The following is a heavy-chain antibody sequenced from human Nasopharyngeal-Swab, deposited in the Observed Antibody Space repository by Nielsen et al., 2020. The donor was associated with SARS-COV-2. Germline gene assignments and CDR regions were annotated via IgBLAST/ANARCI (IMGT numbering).Heavy chain of an antibody. V-gene: IGHV3-23*01. CDR3: AKHYGGNSRHFEY. Sequence: GESLKISCAASGFTFSSYAMSWVRQAPGKGLEWVSAISGSGGSTYYADSVKGRFTISRDNSKNTLHLQMTSLRAEDTAVYYCAKHYGGNSRHFEYWGQGTLVTVSS. CDR1: GFTFSSYA. J-gene: IGHJ4*02. D-gene: IGHD4-23*01. CDR2: ISGSGGST.